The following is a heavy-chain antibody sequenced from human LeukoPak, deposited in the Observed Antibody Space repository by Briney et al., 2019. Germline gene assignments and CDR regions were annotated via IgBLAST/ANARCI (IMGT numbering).Heavy chain of an antibody. Sequence: GGSLRLSCAASGFSFTYSWMAWVRQTPEKGLEWVANIKQDGSEKYYLDSVKGRFTISRDNAKNSLYLQMNSLRVEDTAVYYCARDYYRSLDYWGQGTLATVSS. V-gene: IGHV3-7*01. CDR3: ARDYYRSLDY. CDR1: GFSFTYSW. CDR2: IKQDGSEK. J-gene: IGHJ4*02. D-gene: IGHD3-22*01.